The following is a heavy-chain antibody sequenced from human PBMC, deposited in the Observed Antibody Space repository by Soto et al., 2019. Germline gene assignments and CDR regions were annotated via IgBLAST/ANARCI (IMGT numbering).Heavy chain of an antibody. Sequence: QITLKESGPTRVKPTQTLTLTCTFSGFSLSPSGVGVGWIRQPPGKALEWLALIYWDDDKRYSPSLKSRLTITKDTSKNQVVLTMTNMDPVDTATYYCAHRRDSSGTLAFDYWGQGTLVNVSS. V-gene: IGHV2-5*02. J-gene: IGHJ4*02. CDR2: IYWDDDK. CDR1: GFSLSPSGVG. CDR3: AHRRDSSGTLAFDY. D-gene: IGHD1-26*01.